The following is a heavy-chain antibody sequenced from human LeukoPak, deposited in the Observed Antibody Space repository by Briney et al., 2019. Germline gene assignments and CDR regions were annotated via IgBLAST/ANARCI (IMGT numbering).Heavy chain of an antibody. V-gene: IGHV3-23*01. CDR3: AKAPAYCSGGTCYDY. Sequence: PGGSLRLSCAASGFTVSRHYMSWVRQAPGKGLEWVSLISGSGGSTYNADSVKGRFTISRDNSKNTLYLQMKSLRADDTAVYYCAKAPAYCSGGTCYDYWGQGSLVTVSS. CDR1: GFTVSRHY. D-gene: IGHD2-15*01. CDR2: ISGSGGST. J-gene: IGHJ4*02.